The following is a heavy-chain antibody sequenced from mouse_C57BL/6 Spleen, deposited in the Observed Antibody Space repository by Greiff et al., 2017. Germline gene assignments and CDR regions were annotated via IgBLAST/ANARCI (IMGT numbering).Heavy chain of an antibody. D-gene: IGHD1-1*02. CDR2: IDPETGGT. J-gene: IGHJ4*01. CDR1: GYTFTDYE. Sequence: QVQLQQSGAELVRPGASVTLSCKASGYTFTDYEMHWVKQTPVHGLEWIGAIDPETGGTAYNQKFKGKAILTADQSSSPAYMELRSLTSEDSAVYYCPYGPYAMDYWGQGTSVTVSS. CDR3: PYGPYAMDY. V-gene: IGHV1-15*01.